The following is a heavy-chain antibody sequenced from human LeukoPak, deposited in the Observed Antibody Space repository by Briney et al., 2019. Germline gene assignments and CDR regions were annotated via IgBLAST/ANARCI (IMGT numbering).Heavy chain of an antibody. CDR3: AKDRDIVVVPAAMDAFDI. J-gene: IGHJ3*02. CDR2: ISGSGGST. CDR1: GFTFSSYG. Sequence: GGSLRLSCAASGFTFSSYGMSWVRQAPGKGLEWVSAISGSGGSTYYADSVKGRFTISRDNSKNTLYLQMNSLRAEDTAVYYCAKDRDIVVVPAAMDAFDIWGQGTMVTVSS. D-gene: IGHD2-2*01. V-gene: IGHV3-23*01.